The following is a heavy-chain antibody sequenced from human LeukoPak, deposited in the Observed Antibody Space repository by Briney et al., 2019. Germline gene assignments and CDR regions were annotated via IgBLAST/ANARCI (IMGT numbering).Heavy chain of an antibody. J-gene: IGHJ6*03. CDR3: ARDHDSRPHYMDV. CDR2: ISGSGGST. CDR1: GFTFSSQT. D-gene: IGHD3-3*01. V-gene: IGHV3-23*01. Sequence: GGSLRLSCAASGFTFSSQTMSWVRQAPGKGLEWVSAISGSGGSTYYADSVKGRFTISRDNSKNTLYLRMNSLRAEDTAVYYCARDHDSRPHYMDVWGKGTTVTVSS.